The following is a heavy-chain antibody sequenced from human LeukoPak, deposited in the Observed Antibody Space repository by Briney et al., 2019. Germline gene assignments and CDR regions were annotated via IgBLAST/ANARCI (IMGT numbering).Heavy chain of an antibody. Sequence: PGGSLRLSCAASGFTFDDYGMSWVRQAPGKGLEWISGVNWNGGSTGYADSVKGRFTISRNNAKNSLYLQMNSLRADDTAVYYCARGEDNADEYLREDYWGQGILVTVSS. D-gene: IGHD3-16*01. CDR1: GFTFDDYG. CDR2: VNWNGGST. V-gene: IGHV3-20*04. CDR3: ARGEDNADEYLREDY. J-gene: IGHJ4*02.